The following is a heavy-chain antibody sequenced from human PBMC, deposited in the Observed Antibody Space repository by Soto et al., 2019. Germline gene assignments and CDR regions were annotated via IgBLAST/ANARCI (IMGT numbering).Heavy chain of an antibody. Sequence: PGESLKISCKGSGYSFTSYWIGWVRQMPGKGLEWMGIIYPGDSDTRYSPSFQGQVTISADKSISTAYLQWSSLKASDTAMYYCARHRKGRYSSGWYKNYYYYGMDVWGQGTTVTVSS. CDR1: GYSFTSYW. J-gene: IGHJ6*02. V-gene: IGHV5-51*01. CDR3: ARHRKGRYSSGWYKNYYYYGMDV. D-gene: IGHD6-19*01. CDR2: IYPGDSDT.